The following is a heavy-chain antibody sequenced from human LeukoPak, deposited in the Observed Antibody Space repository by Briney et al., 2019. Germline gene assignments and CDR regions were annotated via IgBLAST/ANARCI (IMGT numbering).Heavy chain of an antibody. CDR2: ISSSSSYI. V-gene: IGHV3-21*01. CDR3: ARDSDSGYVDAFDI. CDR1: GFTFSSYA. J-gene: IGHJ3*02. Sequence: PGGSLRLSCAASGFTFSSYAMHWVRQAPGKGLEWVSSISSSSSYIYYADSVKGRFTISRGNAKNSLYLQMNSLRAEDTAVYYCARDSDSGYVDAFDIWGQGTMVTVSS. D-gene: IGHD5-12*01.